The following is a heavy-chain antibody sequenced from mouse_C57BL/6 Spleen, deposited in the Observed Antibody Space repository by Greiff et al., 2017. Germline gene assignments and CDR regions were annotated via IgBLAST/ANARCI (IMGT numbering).Heavy chain of an antibody. CDR1: GYTFTDYE. CDR2: IDPETGGT. V-gene: IGHV1-15*01. D-gene: IGHD1-1*01. Sequence: VKLVESGAELVRPGASVTLSCKASGYTFTDYEMHWVKQTPVHGLEWIGAIDPETGGTAYNQKFKGKAILTADKSSSTAYMELRSLTSEDSAVXYCTSCCGSSYGWYCDVWGTGTTVTVSS. J-gene: IGHJ1*03. CDR3: TSCCGSSYGWYCDV.